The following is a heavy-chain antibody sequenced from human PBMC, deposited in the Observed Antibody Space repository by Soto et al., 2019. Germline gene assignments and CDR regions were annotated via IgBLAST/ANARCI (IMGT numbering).Heavy chain of an antibody. J-gene: IGHJ6*02. Sequence: QVQLVESGGGVVQPGRSLRLSCAASGFTFSSYAMHWVRQAPGKGLEWVAVISYDGSNKYYADSVKGRFTISRDNSKNTLYLQMNSLRAEDTAVYYCARDYYRFNSGYGFSMDVWGQWTTVTVS. D-gene: IGHD5-12*01. CDR2: ISYDGSNK. V-gene: IGHV3-30-3*01. CDR1: GFTFSSYA. CDR3: ARDYYRFNSGYGFSMDV.